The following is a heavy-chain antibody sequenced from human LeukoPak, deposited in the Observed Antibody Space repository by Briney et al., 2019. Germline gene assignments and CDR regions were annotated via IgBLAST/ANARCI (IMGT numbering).Heavy chain of an antibody. CDR1: GFTFSNYP. D-gene: IGHD6-13*01. CDR2: INHSGST. J-gene: IGHJ4*02. CDR3: ARGGRVAAADY. V-gene: IGHV4-34*01. Sequence: GSLRLSCAASGFTFSNYPMHWVRQPPGKGLEWIGEINHSGSTNYNPSLKSRVTISVDTSKNQFSLKLSSVTAADTAVYYCARGGRVAAADYWGQGTLVTVSS.